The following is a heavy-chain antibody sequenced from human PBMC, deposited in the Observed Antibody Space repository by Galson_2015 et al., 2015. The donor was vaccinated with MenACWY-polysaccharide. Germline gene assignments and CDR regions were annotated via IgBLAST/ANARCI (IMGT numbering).Heavy chain of an antibody. CDR3: AKDAIAGITLTPLRIPFQR. V-gene: IGHV3-23*01. D-gene: IGHD6-13*01. CDR1: NITLRRYV. J-gene: IGHJ1*01. CDR2: IGGSGDGR. Sequence: LRLSCAVSNITLRRYVMSWVRQPPGKGLEWASTIGGSGDGRYYADSVKGRFTISRDNSKNTLYLEMNSLRAEDTAIYYCAKDAIAGITLTPLRIPFQRWGQGTLVAVSS.